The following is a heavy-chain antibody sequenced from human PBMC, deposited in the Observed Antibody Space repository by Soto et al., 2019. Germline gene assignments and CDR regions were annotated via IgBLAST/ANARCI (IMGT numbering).Heavy chain of an antibody. CDR1: GFTFINYA. Sequence: EVQVLESGGGLVQPGGSLRLSCAGSGFTFINYAMNWVRQAPGKGLEWVSSISGGGDAAFFPDSVRGRFTISRDNSKNTVTLRMNSLGVDDTAMYYCARKILGSTTRPNYWYFDLWGRGTLVTVSS. J-gene: IGHJ2*01. D-gene: IGHD7-27*01. CDR3: ARKILGSTTRPNYWYFDL. V-gene: IGHV3-23*01. CDR2: ISGGGDAA.